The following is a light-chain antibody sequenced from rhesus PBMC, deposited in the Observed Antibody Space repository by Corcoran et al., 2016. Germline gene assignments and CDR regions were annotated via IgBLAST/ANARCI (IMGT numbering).Light chain of an antibody. CDR2: GAS. CDR3: MQALEFPFT. V-gene: IGKV3-10*01. CDR1: QSVSSY. Sequence: QVILTQSPATLSLSPGERATLSCRASQSVSSYLAWYQQKPGQAPRLLIYGASSRASGVPYRFSGSGSDTDFTLKISRVEAEDVGVYYCMQALEFPFTFGPGTKLDIK. J-gene: IGKJ3*01.